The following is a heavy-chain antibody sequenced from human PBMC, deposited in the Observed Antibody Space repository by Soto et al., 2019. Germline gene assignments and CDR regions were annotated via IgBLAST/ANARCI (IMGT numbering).Heavy chain of an antibody. CDR2: ISSSSSYI. J-gene: IGHJ6*02. V-gene: IGHV3-21*01. Sequence: EVQLVESGGGLVKPGGSLRLSCAASGFTFSRYSMNWVRQAPGKGLEWVSSISSSSSYIYYADSVKGRFTISRDNAKNSLYLQMNSLRAEDTAVYYCARVVDYYDPYYSYGMDVGGQGTTVTFSS. D-gene: IGHD3-22*01. CDR3: ARVVDYYDPYYSYGMDV. CDR1: GFTFSRYS.